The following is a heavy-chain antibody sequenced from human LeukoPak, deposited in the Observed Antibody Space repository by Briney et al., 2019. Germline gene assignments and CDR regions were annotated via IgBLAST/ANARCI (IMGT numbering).Heavy chain of an antibody. D-gene: IGHD6-13*01. Sequence: NPSETLSLTCTVSGGSISSSSYYWGWIRQPPGKGLEWIGYIYYSGSTNYNPSLKSRVTISLDTSKNQFSLKLSSVTAADTAVYYCARDVLAAPGTFDYWGQGALVTVS. CDR2: IYYSGST. CDR3: ARDVLAAPGTFDY. V-gene: IGHV4-61*05. CDR1: GGSISSSSYY. J-gene: IGHJ4*02.